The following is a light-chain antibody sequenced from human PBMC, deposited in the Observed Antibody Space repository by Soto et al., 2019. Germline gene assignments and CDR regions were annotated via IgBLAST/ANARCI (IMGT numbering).Light chain of an antibody. Sequence: EIVLTQSPGTLSLSPGERATLSCRASQSVSSSYLAWYQQKPGQAPRLLIYGASSRATGIPDRFSGSGSGTDFSLTISRLEPEDFAVYYCQQYGSSPKYTFGQGNQLEIK. CDR3: QQYGSSPKYT. CDR1: QSVSSSY. CDR2: GAS. V-gene: IGKV3-20*01. J-gene: IGKJ2*01.